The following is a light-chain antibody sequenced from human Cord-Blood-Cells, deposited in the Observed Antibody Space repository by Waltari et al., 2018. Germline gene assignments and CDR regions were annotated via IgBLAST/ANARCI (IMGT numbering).Light chain of an antibody. Sequence: EIVMTKSPATLSVSPGERANLSCRASQSVNSNLAWYQQKPGHTPRLLIYGASTRATGIPARSSGSVSGTEFTLTISSLQSEDFAVYYCQQYNNWPPLTFSGGTKVEIK. CDR2: GAS. CDR1: QSVNSN. V-gene: IGKV3-15*01. J-gene: IGKJ4*01. CDR3: QQYNNWPPLT.